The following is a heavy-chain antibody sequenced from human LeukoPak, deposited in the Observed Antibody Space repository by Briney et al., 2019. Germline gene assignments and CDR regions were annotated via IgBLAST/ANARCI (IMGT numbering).Heavy chain of an antibody. V-gene: IGHV4-38-2*02. D-gene: IGHD6-25*01. CDR1: GYSISSGYY. Sequence: PSETLSLTCTVSGYSISSGYYWGWIRQPPGKGLEWIGSRHYGGNTYYNPSLKSRVTISVDTSRNQCYLKLSSVTAADTAVYYCVKHNIAAANPSYNWFDPWGQGTLVTVSS. CDR2: RHYGGNT. J-gene: IGHJ5*02. CDR3: VKHNIAAANPSYNWFDP.